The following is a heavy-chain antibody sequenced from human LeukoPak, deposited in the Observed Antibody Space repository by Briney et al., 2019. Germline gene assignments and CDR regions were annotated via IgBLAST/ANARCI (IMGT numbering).Heavy chain of an antibody. CDR2: INWNGGST. J-gene: IGHJ3*02. CDR3: ARRSAAKDAFDI. Sequence: GGSLRLSCAASGFTFDDYGMSWVRHAPGKGLEWVSGINWNGGSTSYADPVKGRFTISRDNAKNTLYLQMNSLRAEDTAVYYCARRSAAKDAFDIWGQGTMVTVSS. CDR1: GFTFDDYG. V-gene: IGHV3-20*04. D-gene: IGHD6-25*01.